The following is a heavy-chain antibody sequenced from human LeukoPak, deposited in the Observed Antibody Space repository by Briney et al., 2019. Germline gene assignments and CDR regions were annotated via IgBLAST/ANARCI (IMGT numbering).Heavy chain of an antibody. V-gene: IGHV4-59*08. D-gene: IGHD4-11*01. CDR1: GVSINYYY. J-gene: IGHJ6*02. Sequence: SETLSLTCSVSGVSINYYYWSWHRHPPGKGLEWIAYMSESGNTDYNPSLKARVTVSEDTTKNQVSLKLNSVTAADTAVYYCARHKDYTIFAYLGMDVWGQGISVTVSS. CDR2: MSESGNT. CDR3: ARHKDYTIFAYLGMDV.